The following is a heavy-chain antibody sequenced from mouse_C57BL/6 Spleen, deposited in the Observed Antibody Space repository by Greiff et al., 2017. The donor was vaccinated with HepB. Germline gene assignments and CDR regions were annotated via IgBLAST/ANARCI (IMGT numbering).Heavy chain of an antibody. Sequence: QVHVKQPGAELVMPGASVKLSCKASGYTFTSYWMHWVKQRPGQGLEWIGEIDPSDSYTNYNQKFKGKSTLTVDKSSSTAYMQLSSLTSEDSAVYYCARWGSNYVLYFDYWGQGTTLTVSS. CDR3: ARWGSNYVLYFDY. D-gene: IGHD2-5*01. CDR2: IDPSDSYT. CDR1: GYTFTSYW. V-gene: IGHV1-69*01. J-gene: IGHJ2*01.